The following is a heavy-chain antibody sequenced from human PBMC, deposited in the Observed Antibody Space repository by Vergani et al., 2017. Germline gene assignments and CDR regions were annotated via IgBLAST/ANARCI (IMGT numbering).Heavy chain of an antibody. D-gene: IGHD2-15*01. J-gene: IGHJ1*01. CDR2: ISYDGTQK. CDR1: GVTSSYYG. V-gene: IGHV3-30*03. Sequence: QVHLVESGGGVVQPGRSLRLSCVVSGVTSSYYGMHWVRQAPGKGLEWVAVISYDGTQKYDADSVKGRFTISRDNSKSTLYLQMNSLRTEDTAVYYCATKSCGTPGCQIGYFREWGQGTLVTVSS. CDR3: ATKSCGTPGCQIGYFRE.